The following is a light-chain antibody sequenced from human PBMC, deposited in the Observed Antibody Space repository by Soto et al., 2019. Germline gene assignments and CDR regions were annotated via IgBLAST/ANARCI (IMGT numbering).Light chain of an antibody. V-gene: IGKV3-15*01. CDR2: GAS. J-gene: IGKJ3*01. CDR1: QSVSSN. Sequence: EIVMTQSPATLSVSPGERATLSCRASQSVSSNLAWYQQKPGQAPRLLIYGASTRATGIPARFSGSGSGTEFTLTISSLQSEDFAVYYCQQCGGSPLFTFGPGTKVDIK. CDR3: QQCGGSPLFT.